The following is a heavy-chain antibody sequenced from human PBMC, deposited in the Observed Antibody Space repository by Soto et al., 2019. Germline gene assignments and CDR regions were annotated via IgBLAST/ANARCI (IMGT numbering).Heavy chain of an antibody. CDR3: VAGTFWAKLDY. D-gene: IGHD6-19*01. CDR2: ISWNSGSI. J-gene: IGHJ4*02. V-gene: IGHV3-9*01. CDR1: GFTFDDYA. Sequence: EVQLVESGGGLVQPGRSLRLSCAASGFTFDDYAMHWVRQAPGKGLEWVSGISWNSGSIGYADSVKGRFTISRDNAKNSLYLQMNSLRAEDTALYYCVAGTFWAKLDYWGQGTLVTVSS.